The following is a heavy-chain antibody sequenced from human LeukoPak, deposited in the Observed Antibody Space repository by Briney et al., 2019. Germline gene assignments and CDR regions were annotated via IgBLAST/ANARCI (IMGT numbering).Heavy chain of an antibody. CDR2: ITDSGGNT. J-gene: IGHJ4*02. Sequence: PGGSLRLSCAASGFTFSSYAMSWVRQAPGKGLEWVSAITDSGGNTYYADSVKGRFTISRDNSKNTVSLQMNSLRAEDTAVYYCAKRVAYSSTWAYFDYWGQETLVTVSS. CDR3: AKRVAYSSTWAYFDY. D-gene: IGHD6-13*01. CDR1: GFTFSSYA. V-gene: IGHV3-23*01.